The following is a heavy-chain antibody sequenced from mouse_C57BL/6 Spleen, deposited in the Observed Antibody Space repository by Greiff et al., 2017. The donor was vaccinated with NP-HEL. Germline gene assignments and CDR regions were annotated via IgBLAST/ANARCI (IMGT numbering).Heavy chain of an antibody. CDR1: GYTFTSYG. D-gene: IGHD2-5*01. Sequence: VQLQQSGAELARPGASVKLSCKASGYTFTSYGISWVKQRTGQGLEWIGEIYPRSGNTYYNEKFKGKATLTADKSSSTAYMELRSLTSEDSAVYFCASSYYSNYEWFAYWGQGTLVTVSA. J-gene: IGHJ3*01. CDR2: IYPRSGNT. V-gene: IGHV1-81*01. CDR3: ASSYYSNYEWFAY.